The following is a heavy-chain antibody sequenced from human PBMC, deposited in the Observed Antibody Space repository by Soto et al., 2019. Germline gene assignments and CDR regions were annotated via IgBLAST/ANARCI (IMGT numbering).Heavy chain of an antibody. Sequence: PGECLKIPCTASGYNFDTYWLGWVGQMPGKGLEWMGIIYPGDFDTRYSQSFQGHFTMSVDKSINTAYLQWNSLETSDTAMFYCARLLGYSFGHQEFFDYWGQGTRV. CDR3: ARLLGYSFGHQEFFDY. V-gene: IGHV5-51*01. CDR1: GYNFDTYW. D-gene: IGHD5-18*01. CDR2: IYPGDFDT. J-gene: IGHJ4*02.